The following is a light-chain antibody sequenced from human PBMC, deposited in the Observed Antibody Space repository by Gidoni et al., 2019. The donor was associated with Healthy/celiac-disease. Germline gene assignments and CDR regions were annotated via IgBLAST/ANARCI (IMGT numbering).Light chain of an antibody. Sequence: EIVLTQSPATLSLSPGERATLSCRASQSVSSYLAWYQQKPGQAPRLLIYDASNRATGIPARFSGSGSGTDFTLTSSSLEPEDFAVYYCQQRSNWPRIFGGGTKVEIK. CDR2: DAS. V-gene: IGKV3-11*01. CDR1: QSVSSY. J-gene: IGKJ4*01. CDR3: QQRSNWPRI.